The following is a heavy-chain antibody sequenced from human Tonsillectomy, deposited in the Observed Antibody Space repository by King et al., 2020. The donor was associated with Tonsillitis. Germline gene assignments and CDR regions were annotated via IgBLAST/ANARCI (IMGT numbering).Heavy chain of an antibody. V-gene: IGHV1-18*01. D-gene: IGHD3-22*01. J-gene: IGHJ3*02. CDR1: GYTFTSYG. CDR2: ISGYNGNT. Sequence: QLVQSGAEVKKPGASVKVSCKASGYTFTSYGISWVRQAPGQGLEWMGWISGYNGNTDYIQKLQGRVTMTTDTSTTTAYMELRSLRPDDTAVYYCVRGSNYVSSGYYDDAFAIWGQGTMVTVSS. CDR3: VRGSNYVSSGYYDDAFAI.